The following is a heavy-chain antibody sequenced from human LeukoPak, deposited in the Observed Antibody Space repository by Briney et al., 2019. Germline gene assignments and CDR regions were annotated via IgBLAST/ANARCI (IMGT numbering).Heavy chain of an antibody. J-gene: IGHJ6*02. CDR3: TRRGSGNGGTYAGMDV. V-gene: IGHV4-39*01. CDR1: GXSISSDVHY. CDR2: LLYNGNT. Sequence: PSETLSLTCTVAGXSISSDVHYWDWIRQAPGKGLEWIGSLLYNGNTWYNPSLESRVTISVDTSENQFSLRLTSVNAADTALYFCTRRGSGNGGTYAGMDVWGPGTSVTVSS. D-gene: IGHD1-26*01.